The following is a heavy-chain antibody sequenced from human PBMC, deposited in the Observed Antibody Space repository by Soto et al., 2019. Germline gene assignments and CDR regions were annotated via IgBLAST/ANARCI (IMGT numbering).Heavy chain of an antibody. V-gene: IGHV3-33*01. Sequence: GGSLRLSCAASGFTFSSYGMHWVRQAPGKGLEWVAGIWYDGSNKYYADSVKGRFTISRDNSKNTLYLQVNSLRAEDTAVDYCARRQDPLLFYDYGMDVWGHGTTVTVSS. CDR2: IWYDGSNK. CDR3: ARRQDPLLFYDYGMDV. J-gene: IGHJ6*02. D-gene: IGHD2-2*01. CDR1: GFTFSSYG.